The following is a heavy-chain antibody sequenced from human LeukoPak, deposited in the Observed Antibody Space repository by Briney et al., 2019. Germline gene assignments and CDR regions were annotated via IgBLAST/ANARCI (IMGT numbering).Heavy chain of an antibody. CDR3: ARARGYSGYDPFDY. CDR1: GGSISSYY. J-gene: IGHJ4*02. D-gene: IGHD5-12*01. Sequence: SETLSLTCTVSGGSISSYYWSWIRQPPGKGLEWIGYIYYSGSTNYNPSLKSRVTISVDTSKNQFSLKLSSVTAADTAVYYCARARGYSGYDPFDYWGQGTLVTVSS. CDR2: IYYSGST. V-gene: IGHV4-59*01.